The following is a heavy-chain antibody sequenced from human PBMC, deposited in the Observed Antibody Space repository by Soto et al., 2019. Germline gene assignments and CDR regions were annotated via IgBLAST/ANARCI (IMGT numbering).Heavy chain of an antibody. Sequence: QVQLVQSGAEVKQPESSVKVSCKAPGGTFSTYAISWVRQAPGQGLEWMGGIIPMFGTANYAQRFQDRVTITANESTNTVYMELRSRRSEDTAVYFCASGIQLWLRRINNGYSGWGQGTLVTVSS. J-gene: IGHJ4*02. CDR3: ASGIQLWLRRINNGYSG. CDR2: IIPMFGTA. CDR1: GGTFSTYA. D-gene: IGHD5-18*01. V-gene: IGHV1-69*12.